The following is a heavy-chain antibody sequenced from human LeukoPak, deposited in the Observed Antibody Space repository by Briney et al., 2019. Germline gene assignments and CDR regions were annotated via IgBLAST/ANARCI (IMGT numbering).Heavy chain of an antibody. Sequence: GESLKIPCKGSGYSFTSYWIGWVRQMPGKGLEWVGIIYPGDSDTRYSPSFQGQVTISADKSISPAYPQWSSLKASDTAMYYCARLADIVATTYYYYYMDVWGKGTTVTVSS. J-gene: IGHJ6*03. CDR3: ARLADIVATTYYYYYMDV. CDR1: GYSFTSYW. D-gene: IGHD5-12*01. V-gene: IGHV5-51*01. CDR2: IYPGDSDT.